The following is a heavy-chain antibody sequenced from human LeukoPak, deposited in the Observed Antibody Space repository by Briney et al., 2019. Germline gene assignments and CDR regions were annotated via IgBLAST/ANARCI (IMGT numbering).Heavy chain of an antibody. Sequence: GGSLRLSCAASGFIFSNYWMTWVRQAPGKGLEWVASIRYDGSDRYYADSVKGRFTVSRDNSQNTLYLQMSSLGTEDTAVYFCAKDRGDYFDTSSHSFDSWGQGTLITVSS. D-gene: IGHD3-22*01. CDR1: GFIFSNYW. V-gene: IGHV3-30*02. CDR3: AKDRGDYFDTSSHSFDS. CDR2: IRYDGSDR. J-gene: IGHJ4*02.